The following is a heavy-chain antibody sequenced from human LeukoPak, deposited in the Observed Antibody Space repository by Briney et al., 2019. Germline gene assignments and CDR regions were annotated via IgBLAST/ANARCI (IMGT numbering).Heavy chain of an antibody. CDR2: IYYSGST. J-gene: IGHJ4*02. V-gene: IGHV4-39*07. Sequence: SETLSLTCTVSGGSISSSSYYWGWIRQPPGKGLEWIGSIYYSGSTYYNPSLKSRVTISVNTSKNQFSLKLSSVTAADTAVYYCARRPYSSSWYELRDYWGQGTLVTVSS. CDR3: ARRPYSSSWYELRDY. CDR1: GGSISSSSYY. D-gene: IGHD6-13*01.